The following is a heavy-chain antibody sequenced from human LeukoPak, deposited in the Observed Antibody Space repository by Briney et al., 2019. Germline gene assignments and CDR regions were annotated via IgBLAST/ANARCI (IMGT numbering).Heavy chain of an antibody. V-gene: IGHV1-58*02. Sequence: SVKVSCKASGFTFTSSAMQWVRQARGQRLEWIGWIVVGSGNTNYAQKFQERVTITRDMSTSTAYMELSSLRSEDTAVYYCAATYPDSGYDLFDYWGQGTLVTVPS. CDR2: IVVGSGNT. CDR3: AATYPDSGYDLFDY. CDR1: GFTFTSSA. J-gene: IGHJ4*02. D-gene: IGHD5-12*01.